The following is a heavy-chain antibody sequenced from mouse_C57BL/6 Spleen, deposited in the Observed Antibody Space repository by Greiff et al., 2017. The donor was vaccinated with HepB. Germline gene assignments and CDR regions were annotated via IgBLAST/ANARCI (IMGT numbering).Heavy chain of an antibody. Sequence: EVKLVESGGGLVKPGGSLKLSCAASGFTFSSYTMSWVRQTPEKRLGWVATISGGGGNTDYPDSVKGRFTISRDNAKNTLYLQMSSLRSEDTALYYCARPDGYYVGFAYWGQGTLVTVSA. CDR1: GFTFSSYT. D-gene: IGHD2-3*01. CDR2: ISGGGGNT. J-gene: IGHJ3*01. CDR3: ARPDGYYVGFAY. V-gene: IGHV5-9*01.